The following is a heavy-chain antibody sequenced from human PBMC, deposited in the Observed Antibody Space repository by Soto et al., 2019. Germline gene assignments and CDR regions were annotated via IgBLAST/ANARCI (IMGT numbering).Heavy chain of an antibody. CDR3: ARDRYSSSSGQFDY. J-gene: IGHJ4*02. V-gene: IGHV3-33*01. D-gene: IGHD6-6*01. CDR2: IWYDGSNK. Sequence: QVQLVESGGGVVQPGRSLRLSCAASGFTFSSYGMHWVHQAPGTGLEWVAVIWYDGSNKYYADSVKGRFTISRDNSKNTLYLQMNSLRAEDTAVYYCARDRYSSSSGQFDYWGQGTLVTVSS. CDR1: GFTFSSYG.